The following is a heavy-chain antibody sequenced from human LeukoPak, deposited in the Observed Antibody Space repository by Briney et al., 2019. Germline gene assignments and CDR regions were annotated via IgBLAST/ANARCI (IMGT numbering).Heavy chain of an antibody. J-gene: IGHJ6*02. D-gene: IGHD2-8*02. V-gene: IGHV1-46*01. CDR1: GYTFTSYY. CDR2: INPSGGST. Sequence: ASVKVSCKASGYTFTSYYMHWVRQAPGQGFEWMGIINPSGGSTSYAQKFQGRVTMTRDTSTSTVYMELSSLRSEDTAVYYCASQEATTWWSNYYGMDVWGQGTTVTVSS. CDR3: ASQEATTWWSNYYGMDV.